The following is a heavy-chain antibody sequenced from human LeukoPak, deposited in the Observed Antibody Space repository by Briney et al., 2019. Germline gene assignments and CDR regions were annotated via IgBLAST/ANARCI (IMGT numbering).Heavy chain of an antibody. CDR1: GFTFDDYA. CDR2: ISWNSGSI. V-gene: IGHV3-9*03. CDR3: AKDIGAAGTSYYFDY. Sequence: GGSLRLSCAASGFTFDDYAMHWVRQAPGKGLEWVSGISWNSGSIGYADSVKGRFTISRDNAKNSLYLQMNSLSAEDMALYYCAKDIGAAGTSYYFDYWGQGTLVTVTS. D-gene: IGHD6-13*01. J-gene: IGHJ4*02.